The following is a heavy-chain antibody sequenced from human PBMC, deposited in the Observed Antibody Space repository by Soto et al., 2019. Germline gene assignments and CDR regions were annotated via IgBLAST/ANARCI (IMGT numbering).Heavy chain of an antibody. CDR1: GFTFSSYA. CDR3: ARACYYYDSSGYPGWFDP. D-gene: IGHD3-22*01. J-gene: IGHJ5*02. CDR2: ISGSGGST. V-gene: IGHV3-23*01. Sequence: GGSLRLSCAASGFTFSSYAMSWVRQAPGKGLEWVSAISGSGGSTYYADSVKGRFTISRDNSKNTLYLQMNSQRAEDTAVYYCARACYYYDSSGYPGWFDPWGQGTLVTVSS.